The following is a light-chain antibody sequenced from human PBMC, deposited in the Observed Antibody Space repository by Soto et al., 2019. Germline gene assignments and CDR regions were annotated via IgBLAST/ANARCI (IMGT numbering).Light chain of an antibody. J-gene: IGKJ4*02. CDR3: QQDDSYPRT. V-gene: IGKV1-5*01. CDR2: DAY. Sequence: QDTTCPLVLSASAGDRVTITCRASQSISSWLAWYQQKPGKAPKLLIYDAYSMEGGVPSRFSGSGSGTEFTLTISSLQPDDFATYYCQQDDSYPRTFGGGTKVDIK. CDR1: QSISSW.